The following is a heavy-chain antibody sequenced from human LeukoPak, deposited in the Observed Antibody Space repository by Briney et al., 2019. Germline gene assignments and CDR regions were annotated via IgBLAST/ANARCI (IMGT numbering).Heavy chain of an antibody. V-gene: IGHV1-69*05. CDR3: ARLVEDAFDI. CDR2: IIPIFGTA. Sequence: SVKVSCKASGGTFSSYAISWVRQAPGQGLEWMGGIIPIFGTANYAQKFQGRVTITTDESTSTAYMEPSSLRSEDTAVYYCARLVEDAFDIWGQGTMVTVSS. J-gene: IGHJ3*02. CDR1: GGTFSSYA. D-gene: IGHD2-15*01.